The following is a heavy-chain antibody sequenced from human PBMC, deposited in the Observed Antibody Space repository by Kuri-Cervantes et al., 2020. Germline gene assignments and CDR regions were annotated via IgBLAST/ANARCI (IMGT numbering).Heavy chain of an antibody. CDR3: AKDIRIAAAGNVPNDAFDI. D-gene: IGHD6-13*01. Sequence: GGSLRLSCAASGFTFSSHGMHWVRQAPGKGLEWVAVIWYDGSNKYYADSVKGRFTISRDNAKSSLYLQMNSLRAEDTAVYYCAKDIRIAAAGNVPNDAFDIWGQGTMATVSS. J-gene: IGHJ3*02. CDR1: GFTFSSHG. CDR2: IWYDGSNK. V-gene: IGHV3-33*03.